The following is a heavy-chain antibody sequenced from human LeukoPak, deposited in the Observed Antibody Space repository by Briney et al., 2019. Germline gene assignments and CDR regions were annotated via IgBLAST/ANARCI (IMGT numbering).Heavy chain of an antibody. Sequence: PGGSLRLSCAASGFTFSSYSMNWVRQAPGKGLEWVSSISGSSSYIYYADSVKGRFTISRDNAKNSLYLQMNSLRAEDTAVYYCARYRDGYNSFDYWGQGTLVTVSS. CDR1: GFTFSSYS. J-gene: IGHJ4*02. CDR2: ISGSSSYI. V-gene: IGHV3-21*01. CDR3: ARYRDGYNSFDY. D-gene: IGHD5-24*01.